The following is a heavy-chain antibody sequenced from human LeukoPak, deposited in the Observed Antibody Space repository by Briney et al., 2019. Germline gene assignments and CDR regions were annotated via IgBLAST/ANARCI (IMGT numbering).Heavy chain of an antibody. V-gene: IGHV1-69*05. CDR1: GGTFSSYA. D-gene: IGHD3-22*01. Sequence: SVKVSCKASGGTFSSYAISWVRQAPGQGLEWMGGIIPIFGTANYAQKFQDRVTITTDESTSTAYMELSSLRSEDTAVYYCARGQINYDSSGYYYGYFQHWGQGTLVAVSS. CDR3: ARGQINYDSSGYYYGYFQH. J-gene: IGHJ1*01. CDR2: IIPIFGTA.